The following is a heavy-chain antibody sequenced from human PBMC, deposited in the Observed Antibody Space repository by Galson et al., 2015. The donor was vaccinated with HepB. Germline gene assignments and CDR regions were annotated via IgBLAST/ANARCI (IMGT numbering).Heavy chain of an antibody. D-gene: IGHD2-2*01. J-gene: IGHJ3*02. CDR3: ARDLVCSSTSCHPDAFDI. CDR2: ISAYNGNT. CDR1: GYTFTSYG. Sequence: SVKVSCKASGYTFTSYGISWVRQAPGQGLEWMGWISAYNGNTSYAQKLQGRVTMTTDTSTSTAYMELRSLRSDDTAVYYCARDLVCSSTSCHPDAFDIWGQGTMVTVSS. V-gene: IGHV1-18*01.